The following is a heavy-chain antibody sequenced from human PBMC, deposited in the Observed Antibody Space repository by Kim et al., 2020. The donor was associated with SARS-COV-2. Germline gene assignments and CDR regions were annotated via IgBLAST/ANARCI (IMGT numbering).Heavy chain of an antibody. D-gene: IGHD3-3*01. V-gene: IGHV4-4*07. CDR2: IYTSGST. J-gene: IGHJ5*02. Sequence: IRQPAGKGLEWIGRIYTSGSTNYNPSLKSRVTMSVDTSKNQFSLKLSSVTAADTAVYYCARELTGVGVVISRDNWFDPWGQGTLVTVSS. CDR3: ARELTGVGVVISRDNWFDP.